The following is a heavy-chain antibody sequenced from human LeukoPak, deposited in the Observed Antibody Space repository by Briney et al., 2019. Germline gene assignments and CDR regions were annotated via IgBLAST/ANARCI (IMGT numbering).Heavy chain of an antibody. Sequence: GGSLRLSCAASGFTFSSFSMNWVRQAPGKGLEWVAVISYDGSNKYYADSVKGRFTISRDNSKNTLYLQMSSVRPEDTAVYYCAKVQTSNYYYYGMDVWGQGTTVTVSS. CDR3: AKVQTSNYYYYGMDV. CDR1: GFTFSSFS. CDR2: ISYDGSNK. D-gene: IGHD1-7*01. J-gene: IGHJ6*02. V-gene: IGHV3-30*18.